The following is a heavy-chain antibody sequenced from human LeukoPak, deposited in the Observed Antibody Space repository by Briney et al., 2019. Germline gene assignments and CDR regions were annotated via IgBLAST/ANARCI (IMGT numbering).Heavy chain of an antibody. CDR2: FSSSSSYI. CDR1: GFTFSDGW. CDR3: AREVGDGYTPPHIDY. D-gene: IGHD5-24*01. V-gene: IGHV3-21*01. J-gene: IGHJ4*02. Sequence: GGSLRLSCAASGFTFSDGWMNWVRQAPGKGLEWVSSFSSSSSYIYYADSVKGRFTISRDNAKNSLYLHMNSLRAEDTAVYYCAREVGDGYTPPHIDYWGQGTLVTVSS.